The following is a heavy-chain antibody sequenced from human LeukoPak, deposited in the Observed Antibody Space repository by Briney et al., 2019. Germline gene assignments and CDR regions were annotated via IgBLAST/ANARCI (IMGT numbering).Heavy chain of an antibody. CDR2: ISAYNGNT. V-gene: IGHV1-18*01. D-gene: IGHD2-15*01. J-gene: IGHJ4*02. CDR1: GYSFTSYG. Sequence: GASVKVSCEASGYSFTSYGISWVRQAPGQGLEWMGWISAYNGNTNYAQKLQGRVIMTTDTSTSTAYMELRSLRSDDTAVHYCARGNCSGGSCYFDYWGQGTLVTVSS. CDR3: ARGNCSGGSCYFDY.